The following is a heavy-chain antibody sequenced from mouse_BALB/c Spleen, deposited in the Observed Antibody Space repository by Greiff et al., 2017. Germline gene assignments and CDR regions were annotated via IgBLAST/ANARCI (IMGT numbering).Heavy chain of an antibody. J-gene: IGHJ3*01. CDR1: GYTFTDYE. CDR3: TSYGNLFAY. V-gene: IGHV1-15*01. CDR2: IDPETGGT. Sequence: QVQLQQSGAELVRPGASVTLSCKASGYTFTDYEMHWVKQTPVHGLEWIGAIDPETGGTAYNQKFKGKTTLTADKSSSTAYMELRSLTSEDSAVYYCTSYGNLFAYWGQGTLVTVSA. D-gene: IGHD2-1*01.